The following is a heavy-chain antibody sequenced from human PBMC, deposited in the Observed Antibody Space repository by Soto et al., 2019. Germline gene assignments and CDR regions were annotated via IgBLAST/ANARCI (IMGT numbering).Heavy chain of an antibody. D-gene: IGHD3-3*01. V-gene: IGHV4-31*03. CDR3: ARGITIFGVVTYDAFDI. J-gene: IGHJ3*02. CDR2: IYYSGST. CDR1: GGSISSGGYY. Sequence: SETLSLTCTVSGGSISSGGYYWSWIRQHPGKGLEWIGYIYYSGSTYYNPSLKSRVTISVDTSKNQFSLKLSSVTAADTAVYYCARGITIFGVVTYDAFDIWGQGTMVTVSS.